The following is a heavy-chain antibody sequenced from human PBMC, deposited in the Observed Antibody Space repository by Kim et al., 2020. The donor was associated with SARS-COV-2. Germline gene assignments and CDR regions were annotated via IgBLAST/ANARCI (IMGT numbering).Heavy chain of an antibody. V-gene: IGHV4-31*03. D-gene: IGHD6-13*01. CDR1: GGSISSGGYY. CDR2: IYYSGST. CDR3: ARGGVAAAGLDY. J-gene: IGHJ4*02. Sequence: SETLSLTCTVSGGSISSGGYYWSWIRQHPGKGLEWIGYIYYSGSTYYNPSLKSRVTISVDTSKNQFSLKLSSLTAADTAVYYCARGGVAAAGLDYWGQGTLVTVSS.